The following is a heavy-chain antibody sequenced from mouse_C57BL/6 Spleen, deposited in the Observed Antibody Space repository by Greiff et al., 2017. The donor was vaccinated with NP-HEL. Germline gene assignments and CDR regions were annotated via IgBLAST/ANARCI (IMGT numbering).Heavy chain of an antibody. D-gene: IGHD3-2*02. CDR3: ARGLRLRFAY. J-gene: IGHJ3*01. Sequence: QVHVKQPGAELVKPGASVKLSCKASGYTFTSYWMHWVKQRPGQGLEWIGMIHPNSGSTNYNEKFKSKATLTVDKSSSTAYMQLSSLTSEDSAVYYCARGLRLRFAYWGQGTLVTVSA. V-gene: IGHV1-64*01. CDR2: IHPNSGST. CDR1: GYTFTSYW.